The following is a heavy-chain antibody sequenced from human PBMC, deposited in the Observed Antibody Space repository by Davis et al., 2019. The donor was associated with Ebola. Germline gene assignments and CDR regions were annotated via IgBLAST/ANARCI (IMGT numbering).Heavy chain of an antibody. V-gene: IGHV3-11*01. CDR2: LDYDGSSI. CDR3: VRGAGLQK. D-gene: IGHD6-19*01. Sequence: PGGSLRLSCAASGFIFKNFYMSWVRQAPGKGLEWISYLDYDGSSIYTADSLKGRFTISRDNAKNFLYLQMDSLTVEDTAVYFCVRGAGLQKWGQGTLVTVSA. J-gene: IGHJ4*02. CDR1: GFIFKNFY.